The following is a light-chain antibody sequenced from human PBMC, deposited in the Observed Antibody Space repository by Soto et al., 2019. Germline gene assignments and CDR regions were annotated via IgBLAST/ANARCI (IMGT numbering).Light chain of an antibody. Sequence: EIVLTQSPDTLSLSPGERATLSCRASQSVSSSHLAWYQQKPGQAPRLLIYGASSRATGIPDRFSGSGSGTDFTLAISRLEPEDFAVYYCQQYGSSSAITFGQGTRLEIK. CDR2: GAS. J-gene: IGKJ5*01. CDR1: QSVSSSH. V-gene: IGKV3-20*01. CDR3: QQYGSSSAIT.